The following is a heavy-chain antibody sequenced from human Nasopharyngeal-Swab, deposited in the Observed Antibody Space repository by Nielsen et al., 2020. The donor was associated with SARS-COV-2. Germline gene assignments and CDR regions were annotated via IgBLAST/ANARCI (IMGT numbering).Heavy chain of an antibody. CDR3: NTDLPDYYDASGSYAGDI. CDR1: GFSFEGAG. CDR2: VKGKSEGGTT. J-gene: IGHJ3*02. Sequence: GGSLRLSCAASGFSFEGAGVSWVRQAPGKGLEWVGRVKGKSEGGTTDYADSVEGRFTISRDDSRNTIYLQMNRLETEDTALYYCNTDLPDYYDASGSYAGDIWGQGTMVTVSS. D-gene: IGHD3-22*01. V-gene: IGHV3-15*01.